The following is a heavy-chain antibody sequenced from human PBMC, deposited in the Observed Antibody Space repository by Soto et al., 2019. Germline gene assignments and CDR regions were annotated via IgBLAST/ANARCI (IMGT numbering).Heavy chain of an antibody. Sequence: PSETLSLTCAVYGGSFSGYYWSWIRQPPGKGLEWIGEINHSGSTNYNPSLKSRVTISVDTSKNQFSLKLSSVTAADTAVYYCARFCRGSSWPSDYWGQGTLVTVSS. J-gene: IGHJ4*02. CDR2: INHSGST. D-gene: IGHD6-13*01. CDR3: ARFCRGSSWPSDY. V-gene: IGHV4-34*01. CDR1: GGSFSGYY.